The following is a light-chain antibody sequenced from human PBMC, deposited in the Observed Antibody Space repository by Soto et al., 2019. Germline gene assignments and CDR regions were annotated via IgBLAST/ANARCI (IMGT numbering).Light chain of an antibody. CDR1: SGHSSYI. J-gene: IGLJ2*01. CDR3: ENWDSNPHVV. V-gene: IGLV4-60*03. Sequence: QSVLTQSSSASASLGSSVKLTCTLSSGHSSYIIAWHQQQPGKAPRYLMKLEGSGSYNKGSGVPDRFSGSSSGADRYLTISNLQSEDEADYDCENWDSNPHVVFGGGTKVTVL. CDR2: LEGSGSY.